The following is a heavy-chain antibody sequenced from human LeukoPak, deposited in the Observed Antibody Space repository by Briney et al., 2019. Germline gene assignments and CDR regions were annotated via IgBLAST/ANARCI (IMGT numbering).Heavy chain of an antibody. V-gene: IGHV4-4*07. J-gene: IGHJ5*02. CDR2: IYTSGST. D-gene: IGHD3-10*01. CDR3: ARDRGFYYGSGSPSWFDP. Sequence: SETLSLTCTVSGGSISSYYWSWIRQPAGKGLEWIGRIYTSGSTDYNPSLKSRVTMSVDTSKNQFSLKLSSVAAADTAVYYCARDRGFYYGSGSPSWFDPWGQGTLVTVSS. CDR1: GGSISSYY.